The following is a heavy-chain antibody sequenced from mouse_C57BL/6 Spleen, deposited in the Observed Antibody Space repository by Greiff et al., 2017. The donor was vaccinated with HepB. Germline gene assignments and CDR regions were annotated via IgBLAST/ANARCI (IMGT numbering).Heavy chain of an antibody. CDR1: GYTFTDHT. CDR3: ARWHYYGSSYVNY. J-gene: IGHJ2*01. Sequence: VQLQQSDAELVKPGASVKISCKVSGYTFTDHTIHWMKQRPEQGLEWIGYIYPRDGSPKYNEKFKGKATLTADKSSSTAYMQLNSLTSEDSAVYFCARWHYYGSSYVNYWGQGTTLTVSS. D-gene: IGHD1-1*01. CDR2: IYPRDGSP. V-gene: IGHV1-78*01.